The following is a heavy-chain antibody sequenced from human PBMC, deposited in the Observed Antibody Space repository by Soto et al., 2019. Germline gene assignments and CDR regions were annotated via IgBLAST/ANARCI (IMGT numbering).Heavy chain of an antibody. Sequence: PVGSLRLSCAASGFTFSSYAMSWVRQAPGKGLEWVSAISGSGGSTYYADSVKGRFTISRDNSKNTLYLQMNSLGAEDTAVYYCAKGQSRVVPIVVVVADTVSDAFDIWGQGTMVTVSS. D-gene: IGHD2-15*01. CDR1: GFTFSSYA. J-gene: IGHJ3*02. CDR3: AKGQSRVVPIVVVVADTVSDAFDI. CDR2: ISGSGGST. V-gene: IGHV3-23*01.